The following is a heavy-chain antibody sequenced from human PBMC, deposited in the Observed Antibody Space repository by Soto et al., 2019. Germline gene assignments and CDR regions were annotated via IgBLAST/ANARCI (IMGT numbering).Heavy chain of an antibody. CDR1: GGSVSSDIYY. V-gene: IGHV4-31*03. CDR3: ARGYDYDSGGYLFDY. D-gene: IGHD3-22*01. J-gene: IGHJ4*02. CDR2: IYYSWST. Sequence: PSETLSLTCSVSGGSVSSDIYYWTWIRQHPGKGPEWIGHIYYSWSTYYNPSLKSRVTISLDMSKNQFSLKLTSVSAADTAVYHCARGYDYDSGGYLFDYWGQGTLVTVSS.